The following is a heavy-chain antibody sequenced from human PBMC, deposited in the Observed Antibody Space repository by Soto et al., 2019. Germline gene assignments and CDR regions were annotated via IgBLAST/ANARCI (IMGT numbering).Heavy chain of an antibody. Sequence: GGSLRLSCAASGFTVSSNYMIWVRQAPGKGLEWVSVIYSGGSTYYADSVKGRFTISRDNSKNTLYLQMNSLRAEDTAVYYCARDAIAAAGTLDYWGQGTLVNVPQ. CDR1: GFTVSSNY. D-gene: IGHD6-13*01. J-gene: IGHJ4*02. V-gene: IGHV3-53*01. CDR3: ARDAIAAAGTLDY. CDR2: IYSGGST.